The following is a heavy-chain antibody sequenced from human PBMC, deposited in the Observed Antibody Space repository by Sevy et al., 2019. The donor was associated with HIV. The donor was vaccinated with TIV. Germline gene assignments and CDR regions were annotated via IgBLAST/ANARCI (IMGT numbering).Heavy chain of an antibody. V-gene: IGHV6-1*01. CDR3: ARALGSSSWYGGYYFDY. J-gene: IGHJ4*02. CDR2: TYYRSQWYN. Sequence: KQSQTLSLTCAISGDSVSSNSAAWNWIRQSPARGLEWLGRTYYRSQWYNDYAVSVKSRITINPDTSKNQFSLQLNSVTPEDTAVYYCARALGSSSWYGGYYFDYWGQRTLVTVSS. D-gene: IGHD6-13*01. CDR1: GDSVSSNSAA.